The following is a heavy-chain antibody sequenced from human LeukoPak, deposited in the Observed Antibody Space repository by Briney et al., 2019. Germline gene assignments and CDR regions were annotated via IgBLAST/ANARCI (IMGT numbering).Heavy chain of an antibody. CDR1: GFTFSSYW. CDR2: INSDGSST. J-gene: IGHJ4*02. Sequence: GGSLRLSCAASGFTFSSYWMHWVRQAPGKGLVWVSRINSDGSSTSYADSVKGRFTISRDNAKNTLYLQMNSLRAEDTAVYYCARACSSGYYVDYWGQGTLVTVSS. V-gene: IGHV3-74*01. CDR3: ARACSSGYYVDY. D-gene: IGHD3-22*01.